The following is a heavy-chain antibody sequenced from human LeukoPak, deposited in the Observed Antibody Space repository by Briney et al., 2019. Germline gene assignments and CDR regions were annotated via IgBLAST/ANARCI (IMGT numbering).Heavy chain of an antibody. J-gene: IGHJ4*02. V-gene: IGHV3-53*01. CDR2: LFSGGST. CDR3: ARGGPAAGRFDY. D-gene: IGHD6-13*01. CDR1: GFTVSSNY. Sequence: AGGSLRLSCAASGFTVSSNYMSWVRQAPGKGLEWVSVLFSGGSTYYADSVKGRFTISRDSSKNTLYLQMNSLRAEDTAVYYCARGGPAAGRFDYWGQGTLVTVST.